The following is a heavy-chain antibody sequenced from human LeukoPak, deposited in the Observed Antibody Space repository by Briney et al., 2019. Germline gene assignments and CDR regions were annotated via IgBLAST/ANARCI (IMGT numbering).Heavy chain of an antibody. Sequence: GGSLRLSCAASGFTFSSYGMHWVRQAPGKGLEWVAVISYDGSNKYYADSVKGRFTVSRDNSKNTLYLQMNSLRAEDTAVYYCVRGAYSSSWLNFDYWGQGTLVTVSS. D-gene: IGHD6-13*01. V-gene: IGHV3-30*03. J-gene: IGHJ4*02. CDR2: ISYDGSNK. CDR1: GFTFSSYG. CDR3: VRGAYSSSWLNFDY.